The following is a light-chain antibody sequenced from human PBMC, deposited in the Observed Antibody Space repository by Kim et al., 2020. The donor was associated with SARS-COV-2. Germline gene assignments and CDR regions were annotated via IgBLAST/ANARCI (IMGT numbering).Light chain of an antibody. J-gene: IGLJ3*02. V-gene: IGLV3-1*01. CDR1: KLGDKY. Sequence: VSPGQTASFTCSGDKLGDKYTSWYQQRPGQSPVLVIYQDTKRPSGIPERFSGSNYGNTATLTISEAQAMDEADYYCQAWDSSTVVFGGGTQLTVL. CDR3: QAWDSSTVV. CDR2: QDT.